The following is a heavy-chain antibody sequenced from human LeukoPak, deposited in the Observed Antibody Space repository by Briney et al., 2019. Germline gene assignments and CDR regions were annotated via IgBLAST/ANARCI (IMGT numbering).Heavy chain of an antibody. CDR1: GGSISSYY. CDR3: ARLLSIAIGTH. D-gene: IGHD6-6*01. V-gene: IGHV4-39*01. J-gene: IGHJ4*02. CDR2: IYHSGST. Sequence: SETLSLTCTVSGGSISSYYWGWIRQPPGKGLEWIGSIYHSGSTYYNPSLKSRVTISVDTSKNQFSLKLSSVTAADTAVYYCARLLSIAIGTHWGQGTLVTVSS.